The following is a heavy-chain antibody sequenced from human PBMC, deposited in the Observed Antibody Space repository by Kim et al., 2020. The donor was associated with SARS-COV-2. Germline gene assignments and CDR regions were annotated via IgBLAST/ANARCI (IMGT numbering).Heavy chain of an antibody. CDR3: ARSSGTYSFDY. D-gene: IGHD1-26*01. CDR2: ISLGSTYI. CDR1: GFIFSNHY. V-gene: IGHV3-21*01. Sequence: VGSLRLSCAASGFIFSNHYMNWVRQAPGKGLEWVSSISLGSTYIYYADSLKGRFTISRDNAKNSLYLQMNSLRAEDTAVYYCARSSGTYSFDYWGQGTLV. J-gene: IGHJ4*02.